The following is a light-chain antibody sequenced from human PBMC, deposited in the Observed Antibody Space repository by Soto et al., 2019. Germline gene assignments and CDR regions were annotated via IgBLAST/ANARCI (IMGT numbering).Light chain of an antibody. V-gene: IGLV2-14*03. CDR1: SNDVGAFNY. Sequence: QSALTQPASVSGSPGQSITISRTGSSNDVGAFNYVSWYRHSPGEAPKVLIRGVSIRPSGVSIRFSASKSANTASLTISGLQAEDEADYYCSSYTSSSTPYVFGTGTKVTVL. CDR3: SSYTSSSTPYV. CDR2: GVS. J-gene: IGLJ1*01.